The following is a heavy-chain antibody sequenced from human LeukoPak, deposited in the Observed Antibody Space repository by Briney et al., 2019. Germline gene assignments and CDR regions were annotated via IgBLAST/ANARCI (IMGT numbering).Heavy chain of an antibody. J-gene: IGHJ5*02. D-gene: IGHD5-18*01. CDR1: GGSISSYY. V-gene: IGHV4-59*08. CDR3: ARHVGYGNNWFDP. CDR2: IYYSGST. Sequence: SETLSLTCTVSGGSISSYYWSWIRQPLGKGLEWIGYIYYSGSTNYNPSLKSRVTISVDTSKNQFSLKLRSLTAADTAVYYCARHVGYGNNWFDPWGQGTLVTVSS.